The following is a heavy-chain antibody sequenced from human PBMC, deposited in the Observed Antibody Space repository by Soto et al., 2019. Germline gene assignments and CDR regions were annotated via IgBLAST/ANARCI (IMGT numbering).Heavy chain of an antibody. CDR1: GGTFSSYA. CDR3: ASVRVVAVPAAHSNDWSGGWFDP. D-gene: IGHD2-2*01. V-gene: IGHV1-69*06. Sequence: QVQLVQSGAELQKPGSSVKFSCKASGGTFSSYAISWVRQAPGPGLEWMVGIIHSFGTANYAQKFQGRVTITADKSTSTAYMELRRLRSDDTAVSYCASVRVVAVPAAHSNDWSGGWFDPWGQGTPVAVSA. J-gene: IGHJ5*02. CDR2: IIHSFGTA.